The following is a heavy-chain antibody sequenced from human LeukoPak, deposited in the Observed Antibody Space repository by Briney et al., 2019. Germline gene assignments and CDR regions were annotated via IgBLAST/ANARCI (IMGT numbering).Heavy chain of an antibody. J-gene: IGHJ4*02. CDR2: IYFSGST. CDR3: ARSYSGYDLLY. Sequence: SETLSLTCSVSGGSISSSGYYWGWIRQPPGKGLEWIGNIYFSGSTYYNPSLKSRVTISVDTSKNQFSLKLSSVTAADTAVYYCARSYSGYDLLYWGQGTLVTVSS. D-gene: IGHD5-12*01. CDR1: GGSISSSGYY. V-gene: IGHV4-39*07.